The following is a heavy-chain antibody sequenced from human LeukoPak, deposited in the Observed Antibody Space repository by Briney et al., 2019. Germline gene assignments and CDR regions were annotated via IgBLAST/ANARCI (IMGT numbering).Heavy chain of an antibody. Sequence: ASVKVSCKVSVYTLTELSIHWVRQAPGKGLEWMGGVDPEDGEIIYAQKFQGRVTMTEDTSTDTAYMELSSLRSEDTAVYYCAIDVGELLTYWGQGTLVTVSS. V-gene: IGHV1-24*01. CDR2: VDPEDGEI. J-gene: IGHJ4*02. CDR1: VYTLTELS. D-gene: IGHD1-26*01. CDR3: AIDVGELLTY.